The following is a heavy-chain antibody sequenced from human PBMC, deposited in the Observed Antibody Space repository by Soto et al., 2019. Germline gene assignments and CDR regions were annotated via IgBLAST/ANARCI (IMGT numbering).Heavy chain of an antibody. CDR3: ARRGYSSSWYYYYYYGMDV. V-gene: IGHV1-8*01. J-gene: IGHJ6*02. CDR2: MNPNSGNT. CDR1: GYTFTSYD. D-gene: IGHD6-13*01. Sequence: QVQLVQSGAEVKKPGASVKVSCKASGYTFTSYDINWVRQATGQGLEWMGWMNPNSGNTGYAQKFQGRVTMTRNTSISTAYMELSSLRSEDTALYYCARRGYSSSWYYYYYYGMDVWGQGTRVTVSS.